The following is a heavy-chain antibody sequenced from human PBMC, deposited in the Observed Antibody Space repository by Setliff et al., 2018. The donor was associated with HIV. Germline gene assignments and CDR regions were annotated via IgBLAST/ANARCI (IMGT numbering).Heavy chain of an antibody. J-gene: IGHJ6*03. V-gene: IGHV4-34*01. CDR3: ARGRYRSRWYASDHYYIDV. CDR1: GGSFSGYY. D-gene: IGHD6-13*01. CDR2: INHSGST. Sequence: PSETLSLTCAVYGGSFSGYYWSWIRQPPGKGLEWIGEINHSGSTNYNPSLKSRVTISLDKSKNQFTLKLRSVTAADTALYYCARGRYRSRWYASDHYYIDVWGKGTTVTVSS.